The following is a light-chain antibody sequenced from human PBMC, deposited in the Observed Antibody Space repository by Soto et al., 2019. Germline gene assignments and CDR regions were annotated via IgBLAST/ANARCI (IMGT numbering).Light chain of an antibody. V-gene: IGLV2-14*01. J-gene: IGLJ2*01. Sequence: QSALTQPASESGSPGQSITISCTGTSSDVGGYNYVSWYQQHPGKAPKLMIYDVSNRPSGVSNRFSGSKSGNTASLTISGLEGEDEADYCCCSYRSISTLVFGGGTKLTVL. CDR2: DVS. CDR1: SSDVGGYNY. CDR3: CSYRSISTLV.